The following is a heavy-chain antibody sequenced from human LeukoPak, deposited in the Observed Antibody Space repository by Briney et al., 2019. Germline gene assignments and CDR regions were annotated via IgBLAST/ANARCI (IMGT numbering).Heavy chain of an antibody. CDR3: ASSYYYDSSGANFDY. Sequence: SETLSFTCAVSGGSISSGGYSWSWIRQPPGKGLEWIGYIYHSGSTYYNPSLKSRVTISVDRSKNQFSLKLSSVTAADTAVYYCASSYYYDSSGANFDYWGQGTLVTVSS. CDR2: IYHSGST. CDR1: GGSISSGGYS. V-gene: IGHV4-30-2*01. D-gene: IGHD3-22*01. J-gene: IGHJ4*02.